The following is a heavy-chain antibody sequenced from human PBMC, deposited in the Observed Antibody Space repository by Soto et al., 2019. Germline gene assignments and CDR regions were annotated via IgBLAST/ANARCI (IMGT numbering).Heavy chain of an antibody. CDR2: INTDGSTT. D-gene: IGHD2-2*02. J-gene: IGHJ5*02. CDR1: GFTFSSYA. V-gene: IGHV3-74*01. CDR3: ATDWGSASCYMGVYP. Sequence: EVQLVESGGGLVQPGGSLRLSCAASGFTFSSYAMQWVRQAPGKGLVWVSYINTDGSTTSYADSVKGRFTISRDNAKNTLYLLMNSLGAEDTAVYYCATDWGSASCYMGVYPWGQGTLVTVSS.